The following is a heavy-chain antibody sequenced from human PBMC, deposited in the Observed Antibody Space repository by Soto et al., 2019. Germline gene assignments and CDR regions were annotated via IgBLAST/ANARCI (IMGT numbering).Heavy chain of an antibody. V-gene: IGHV4-59*01. D-gene: IGHD5-18*01. J-gene: IGHJ6*03. CDR2: IYYSGST. Sequence: SETLSLTCTVSGGSISSYYWSWIRQPPGKGLEWIGYIYYSGSTNYNPSLKSRVTISVDTSKNQFSLKLSSVTAADTAVYYCARGGYVKCYYYNYVVVWCKGTTVTVSS. CDR1: GGSISSYY. CDR3: ARGGYVKCYYYNYVVV.